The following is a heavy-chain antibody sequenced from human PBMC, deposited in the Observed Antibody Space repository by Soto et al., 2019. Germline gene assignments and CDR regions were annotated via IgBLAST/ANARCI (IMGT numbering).Heavy chain of an antibody. D-gene: IGHD1-26*01. CDR3: ARGLISGSHYSGGWYYFDS. CDR1: GGSVSSNSYS. V-gene: IGHV4-39*07. Sequence: SETLSLTCTVSGGSVSSNSYSWGWIRQSPGKGLEWIGTIYSTENTYYNPSLKSRVTISVHTSSSQFSLELSSVTAADTAVYYCARGLISGSHYSGGWYYFDSWGQGTQVTVSS. CDR2: IYSTENT. J-gene: IGHJ4*02.